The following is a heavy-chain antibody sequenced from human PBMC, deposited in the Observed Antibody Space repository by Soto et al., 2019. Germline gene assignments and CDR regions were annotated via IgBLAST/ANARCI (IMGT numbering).Heavy chain of an antibody. D-gene: IGHD6-19*01. Sequence: ASVKVSCKASGGTFSSYAISWVRQAPGQGLEWMGGITPIFGTANYAQKFQGRVTITADESTSTAYMELSSLRPEDTAVYYCARGSIAVAGYYYYGMDVWGQGTTVTVSS. CDR1: GGTFSSYA. CDR2: ITPIFGTA. J-gene: IGHJ6*02. CDR3: ARGSIAVAGYYYYGMDV. V-gene: IGHV1-69*13.